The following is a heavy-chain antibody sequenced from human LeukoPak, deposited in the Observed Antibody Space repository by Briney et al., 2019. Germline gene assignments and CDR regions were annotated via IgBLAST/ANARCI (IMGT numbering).Heavy chain of an antibody. CDR2: ISGTSEYI. V-gene: IGHV3-21*01. J-gene: IGHJ6*02. CDR3: ARGDMGAHTLMDV. D-gene: IGHD1-26*01. Sequence: GGSLRLSCAASGFTFNSYSPNWVRQAPGKGLEWVSSISGTSEYIYYADSVKGRFTISRDNSKNTLYLQMHSLRAEDTAVYYCARGDMGAHTLMDVWGQGTTVTVSS. CDR1: GFTFNSYS.